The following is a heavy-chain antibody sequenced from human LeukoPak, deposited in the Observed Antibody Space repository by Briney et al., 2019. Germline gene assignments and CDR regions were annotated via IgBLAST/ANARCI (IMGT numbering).Heavy chain of an antibody. CDR2: IYWDDDK. CDR1: GFSLSTSGVG. J-gene: IGHJ5*02. Sequence: SGPTLVKPTQTLTLTCTFSGFSLSTSGVGVGWIRQPPGKALEWLALIYWDDDKRYSPALKSRLTITKDTSKNQVILTMTNMDPVDTATYYCAHSYDYGDYEGNWFDPWGQGTLVTVSS. V-gene: IGHV2-5*02. D-gene: IGHD4-17*01. CDR3: AHSYDYGDYEGNWFDP.